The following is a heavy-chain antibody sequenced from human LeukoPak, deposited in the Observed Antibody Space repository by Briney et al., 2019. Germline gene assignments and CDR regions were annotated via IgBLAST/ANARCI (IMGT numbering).Heavy chain of an antibody. Sequence: PGGPLRPSSAAPGITFRTFCMDWGRQAPWEGLAWGSCISSSSNYIYYADSVKGRFTISRDNAKNSLYLQMNSLRAEDTAVYYCARDLYGSGIVIDYWGQGTLVTVSS. CDR2: ISSSSNYI. D-gene: IGHD3-10*01. J-gene: IGHJ4*02. V-gene: IGHV3-21*01. CDR1: GITFRTFC. CDR3: ARDLYGSGIVIDY.